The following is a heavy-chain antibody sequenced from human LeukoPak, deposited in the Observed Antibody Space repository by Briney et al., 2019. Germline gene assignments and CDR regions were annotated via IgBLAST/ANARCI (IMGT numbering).Heavy chain of an antibody. Sequence: PGGSLRLSCAASGSGFIFSNYGMRWVRQAPGKGLVWVSRINSDGSSTSYADSVKGRFTISRDNAKNTLYLQMNSLRAEDTAVYYCARGWEGYFDYWGQGTLVTVSS. CDR2: INSDGSST. CDR1: GSGFIFSNYG. J-gene: IGHJ4*02. CDR3: ARGWEGYFDY. V-gene: IGHV3-74*01. D-gene: IGHD1-26*01.